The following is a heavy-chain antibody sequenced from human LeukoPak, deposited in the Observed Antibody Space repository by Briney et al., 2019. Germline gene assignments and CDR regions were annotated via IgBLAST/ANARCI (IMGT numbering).Heavy chain of an antibody. CDR3: ARDPSYCSGGSCYLFDY. D-gene: IGHD2-15*01. CDR1: GGSISSSSYY. Sequence: SETLSLTCTVSGGSISSSSYYWSWIRQPPGKGLEWIGNIHYSGSTNYNPSLKSRVTISVDTSKSQFSLKVSSVTAADTAVYYCARDPSYCSGGSCYLFDYWGQGTLVTVSS. V-gene: IGHV4-61*01. CDR2: IHYSGST. J-gene: IGHJ4*02.